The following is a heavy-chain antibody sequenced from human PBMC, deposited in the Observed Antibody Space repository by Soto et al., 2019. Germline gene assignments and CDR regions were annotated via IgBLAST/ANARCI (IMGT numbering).Heavy chain of an antibody. D-gene: IGHD3-22*01. Sequence: ASVKVSCKASGYTFTFYGMHWVRQAPGQRLEWMGWINTGNGNTKYSQKFQGRVTITRDTSASTAYMELSSLRSEDTAVYYCARGRYYDSSGYGAWFDPWGQGTLVTVSS. J-gene: IGHJ5*02. CDR3: ARGRYYDSSGYGAWFDP. CDR1: GYTFTFYG. CDR2: INTGNGNT. V-gene: IGHV1-3*04.